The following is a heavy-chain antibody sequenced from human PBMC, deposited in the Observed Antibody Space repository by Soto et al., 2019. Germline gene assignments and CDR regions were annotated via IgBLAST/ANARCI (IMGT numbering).Heavy chain of an antibody. D-gene: IGHD1-7*01. CDR1: GGSISSSNW. CDR2: IYHSGST. Sequence: SETLSLTCAVSGGSISSSNWWSWVRQPPGKGLEWIGEIYHSGSTNYNPSLKSRVTISVDKSKNQFSLKLSSVTAADTAVYYCARDNSFGNWNYDHTYSDYWGQGTLVTVSS. V-gene: IGHV4-4*02. J-gene: IGHJ4*02. CDR3: ARDNSFGNWNYDHTYSDY.